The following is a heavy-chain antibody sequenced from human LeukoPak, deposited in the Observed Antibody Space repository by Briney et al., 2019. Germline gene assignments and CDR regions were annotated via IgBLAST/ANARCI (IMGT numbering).Heavy chain of an antibody. CDR1: VGSISNSSFY. Sequence: PSETLSLTCTVSVGSISNSSFYWGWLRQPPGKGLEWIVNIYYRGSTYYNSSLKSRVSISVYTSKNYFSLKVSSVTAADTAVYYCARLFLRFGEFSFDYWGQGTLVTVSS. CDR3: ARLFLRFGEFSFDY. J-gene: IGHJ4*02. V-gene: IGHV4-39*02. CDR2: IYYRGST. D-gene: IGHD3-10*01.